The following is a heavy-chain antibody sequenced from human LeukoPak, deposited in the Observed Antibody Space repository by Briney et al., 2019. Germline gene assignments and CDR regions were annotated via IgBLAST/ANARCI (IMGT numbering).Heavy chain of an antibody. CDR2: ISGDGGTI. V-gene: IGHV3-23*01. CDR1: GFTLRSSA. D-gene: IGHD2-8*01. Sequence: GGSLRLSCAASGFTLRSSAMSWVRQAPGKGLEWVSAISGDGGTISYAASVRGRFTISRDNAKNTLFLQMSSLRAGDTALYYCAKELYGNPSGYWGQGTRVTASS. J-gene: IGHJ4*02. CDR3: AKELYGNPSGY.